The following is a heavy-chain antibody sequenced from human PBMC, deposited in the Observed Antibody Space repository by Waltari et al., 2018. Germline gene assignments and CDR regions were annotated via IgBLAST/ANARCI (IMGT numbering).Heavy chain of an antibody. D-gene: IGHD3-22*01. V-gene: IGHV4-39*01. Sequence: QLQLQESGPGLVQPSGTLSLTCTVSGGSISSSRYYWGGIRQPPGKGLGWIGSIYYAGRTYYHPSLMSRGTVSEDTSKTQFSLRLTSVTAADTAVYYCARLPQGIDSSGSYYGFDYWGQGTLVTVSS. CDR3: ARLPQGIDSSGSYYGFDY. CDR2: IYYAGRT. CDR1: GGSISSSRYY. J-gene: IGHJ4*02.